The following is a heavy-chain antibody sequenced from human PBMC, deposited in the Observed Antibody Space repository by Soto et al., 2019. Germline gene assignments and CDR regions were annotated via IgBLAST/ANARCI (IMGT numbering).Heavy chain of an antibody. CDR3: ARPGYSNYGPGVDV. Sequence: EVQLVESGGGLVQPGGSLRLSCAASGFTFSVYWMHWVRQAPGKGLVWVSRIDSDGSTTSYADSVKGRFTISRDNAKSTLHLQMNSLRAEDTAVYYCARPGYSNYGPGVDVWGQGTRVTVSS. J-gene: IGHJ6*01. CDR1: GFTFSVYW. D-gene: IGHD4-4*01. V-gene: IGHV3-74*01. CDR2: IDSDGSTT.